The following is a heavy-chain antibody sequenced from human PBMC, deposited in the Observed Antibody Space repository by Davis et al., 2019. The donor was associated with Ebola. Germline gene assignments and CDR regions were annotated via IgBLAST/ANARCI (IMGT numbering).Heavy chain of an antibody. V-gene: IGHV4-39*07. CDR2: IYYSGST. CDR3: ARDVFGDFWSGYWGLGHYYYMDV. J-gene: IGHJ6*03. D-gene: IGHD3-3*01. Sequence: PSETLSLTCTVSGGSISSSSYYWGWIRQPPGKGLEWIGSIYYSGSTYYNPSLKSRVTMSVDTSKNQFSLKLSSVTAADTAVYYCARDVFGDFWSGYWGLGHYYYMDVWGKGTTVTVSS. CDR1: GGSISSSSYY.